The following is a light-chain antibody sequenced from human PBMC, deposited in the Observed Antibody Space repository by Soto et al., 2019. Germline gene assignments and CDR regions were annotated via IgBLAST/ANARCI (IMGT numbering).Light chain of an antibody. CDR1: QSVSSSY. CDR3: QQYHNWPPIT. CDR2: GAS. V-gene: IGKV3-20*01. J-gene: IGKJ5*01. Sequence: EIVLTQSPGTLSLSPGERATLSCRSSQSVSSSYLAWYQQRRGQAPRLLIYGASTRATGIPARFSGSGSGTEFTLTISNLQSEDFAVYFCQQYHNWPPITFGQGTRLEIK.